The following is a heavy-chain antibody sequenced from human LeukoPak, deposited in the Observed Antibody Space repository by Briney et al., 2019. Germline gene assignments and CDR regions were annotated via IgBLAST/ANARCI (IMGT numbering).Heavy chain of an antibody. J-gene: IGHJ5*02. CDR1: GFTFSSYA. CDR2: VNQGGTGK. Sequence: GGSLRLSCAASGFTFSSYAMHWVRQAPGKGLEWVAIVNQGGTGKYYVDSVKGRFTISRDNSKNTVYLQMNSLRAEDTAVYYCARVRSNYYDSSGYYYRPYDWFDPWGQGTQVTVSS. V-gene: IGHV3-7*01. D-gene: IGHD3-22*01. CDR3: ARVRSNYYDSSGYYYRPYDWFDP.